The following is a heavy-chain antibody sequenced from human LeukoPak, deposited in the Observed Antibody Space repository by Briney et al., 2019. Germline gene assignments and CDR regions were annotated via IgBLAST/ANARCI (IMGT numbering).Heavy chain of an antibody. CDR2: INPNSGGT. D-gene: IGHD2-2*01. V-gene: IGHV1-2*02. CDR1: GYTFTGYY. Sequence: ASVKVSCKASGYTFTGYYMHWVRQAPGQGLEWMGWINPNSGGTNYAQKFQGRVTMTKDTSISTAYMELSRLRSDDTAVYYCASSGYCSSTSCSEYYYYYYMDVWGKGTTVTVSS. J-gene: IGHJ6*03. CDR3: ASSGYCSSTSCSEYYYYYYMDV.